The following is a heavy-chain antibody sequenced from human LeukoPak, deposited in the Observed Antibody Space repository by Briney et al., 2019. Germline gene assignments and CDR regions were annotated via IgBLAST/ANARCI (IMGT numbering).Heavy chain of an antibody. CDR2: INPSGGST. CDR3: AIFRTTGSSVHY. Sequence: ASVKVSCKASGYTFTGYYMHWVRQAPGQGLEWMGIINPSGGSTSYAQKFQGRVTMTRDTSTSTVYMELSSLRSEDTAVYYCAIFRTTGSSVHYWGQGTLVTVSS. J-gene: IGHJ4*02. V-gene: IGHV1-46*01. CDR1: GYTFTGYY. D-gene: IGHD6-6*01.